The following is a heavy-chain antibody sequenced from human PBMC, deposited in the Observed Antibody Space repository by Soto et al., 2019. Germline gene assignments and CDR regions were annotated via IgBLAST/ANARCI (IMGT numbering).Heavy chain of an antibody. V-gene: IGHV3-53*01. J-gene: IGHJ4*02. Sequence: AGGSLRLSCAASGFSVSRNHMSWVRQAPGKGLEWVSVLYSSSNTYYADSVRGRFAISRDNSKNTLFLQINNLRAEDTAVYYCARVKSDSPGYYTFDFWGQGTLVTVSS. CDR3: ARVKSDSPGYYTFDF. D-gene: IGHD3-22*01. CDR2: LYSSSNT. CDR1: GFSVSRNH.